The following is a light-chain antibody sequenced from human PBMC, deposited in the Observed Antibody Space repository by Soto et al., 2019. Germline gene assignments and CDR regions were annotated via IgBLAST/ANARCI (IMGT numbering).Light chain of an antibody. CDR3: CSYAGSSTYV. CDR1: SSDVGSYNL. Sequence: QSALTQPASVSGSPGQSITISCTGTSSDVGSYNLVSWYQQHPGKAPKLMIYEVSKRPSGVSNRFSGSKSGNTASLTISGLQAEDEADYYCCSYAGSSTYVFGTGDQVTVL. CDR2: EVS. J-gene: IGLJ1*01. V-gene: IGLV2-23*02.